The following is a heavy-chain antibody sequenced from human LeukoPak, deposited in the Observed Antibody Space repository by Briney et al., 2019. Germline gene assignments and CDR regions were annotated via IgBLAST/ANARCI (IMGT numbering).Heavy chain of an antibody. D-gene: IGHD2-15*01. CDR1: EFTISRYW. CDR2: INNDGSIT. V-gene: IGHV3-74*01. J-gene: IGHJ3*02. CDR3: ARGRNTTPRSGFDI. Sequence: GGSLRHSCAASEFTISRYWMHWVRQAPGKGLVWVSNINNDGSITTYADSVKGRFTISRDNVKNTLFLQMNSLGAEDTALYYCARGRNTTPRSGFDIWGLGAMVTVSS.